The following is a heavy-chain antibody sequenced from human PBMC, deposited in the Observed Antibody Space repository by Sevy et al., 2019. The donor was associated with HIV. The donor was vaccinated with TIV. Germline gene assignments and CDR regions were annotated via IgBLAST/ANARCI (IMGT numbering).Heavy chain of an antibody. V-gene: IGHV4-61*01. CDR2: LFYSGST. D-gene: IGHD4-17*01. J-gene: IGHJ4*02. CDR3: ARCRSPYGDYATGSFDY. CDR1: GGSVSTDSYY. Sequence: SETLSLTCTVSGGSVSTDSYYWSWIRQPPGKGLEWIGYLFYSGSTNYNPSLKSLVTISLDTSKNQFSLKLSSVTAADTAVYYCARCRSPYGDYATGSFDYWGQGALVTVSS.